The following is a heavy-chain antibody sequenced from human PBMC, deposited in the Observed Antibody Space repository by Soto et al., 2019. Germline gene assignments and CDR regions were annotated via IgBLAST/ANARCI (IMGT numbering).Heavy chain of an antibody. Sequence: QVQLVQSGAEVKKPGSSVKVSCKASGGTFSSYAISWVRQAPGQGLEWMGGIIPIFGTANYAQKFQGRVTITADESTSTAYMELSSLRSEDTAVYYCARDPLEYSSFYSYPSYYYYGMDVWGQGTTVTVSS. J-gene: IGHJ6*02. CDR3: ARDPLEYSSFYSYPSYYYYGMDV. D-gene: IGHD6-6*01. CDR1: GGTFSSYA. V-gene: IGHV1-69*01. CDR2: IIPIFGTA.